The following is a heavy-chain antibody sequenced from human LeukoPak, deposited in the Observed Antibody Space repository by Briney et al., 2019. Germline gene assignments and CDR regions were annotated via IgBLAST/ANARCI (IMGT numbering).Heavy chain of an antibody. CDR2: ISSSSTTI. Sequence: GGSLRLSCAASGFIFSDYSMTWVRQAPGKGLEWVSYISSSSTTIKYADSAKGRFTISRDNAKNSLYLQMNSLRAEDTAVYYCAAISHIEVADYWGQGTLVTVSS. CDR3: AAISHIEVADY. J-gene: IGHJ4*02. CDR1: GFIFSDYS. V-gene: IGHV3-48*01. D-gene: IGHD6-19*01.